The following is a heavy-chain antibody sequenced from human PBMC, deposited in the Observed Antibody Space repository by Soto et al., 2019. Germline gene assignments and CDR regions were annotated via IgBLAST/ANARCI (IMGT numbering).Heavy chain of an antibody. D-gene: IGHD3-9*01. J-gene: IGHJ5*02. CDR3: ARAAGHFDTNWFDP. Sequence: PSETLSLTCSVSGASISSYYWSWVRQPFGIVLFFIGYIYYSVNTNYHPSLKSRVTISEDTSKNQFSLKLSSVTAADTVVYYCARAAGHFDTNWFDPWGQGTLVTVSS. CDR2: IYYSVNT. CDR1: GASISSYY. V-gene: IGHV4-59*01.